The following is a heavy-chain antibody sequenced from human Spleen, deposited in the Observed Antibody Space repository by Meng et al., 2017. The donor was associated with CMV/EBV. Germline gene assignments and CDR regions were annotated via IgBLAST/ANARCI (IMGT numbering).Heavy chain of an antibody. CDR3: ARDREGSSGYYYDY. D-gene: IGHD3-22*01. Sequence: QVQRVKSGGGVKKPGASVKVSCKASGYTFTGYYMHWVRQAPGQGLEWMGWINPNSGGTNYAQKFQGRVTMTRDTSISTAYMELSRLRSDDTAVYYCARDREGSSGYYYDYWGQGTLVTVSS. V-gene: IGHV1-2*02. CDR1: GYTFTGYY. CDR2: INPNSGGT. J-gene: IGHJ4*02.